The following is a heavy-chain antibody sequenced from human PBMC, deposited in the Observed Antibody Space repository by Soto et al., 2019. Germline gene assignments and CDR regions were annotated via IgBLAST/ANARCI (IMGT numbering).Heavy chain of an antibody. D-gene: IGHD2-2*01. Sequence: SETLSLTCTVSGGSISSSSYYWGWIRQPPGKGLEWIGSIYYSGSTYYNPSLKSRVTISVDTSKNQFSLKLSSVTAADTAVYYCARHTEILKDIVVVPAAIISLFAFDIWGQGTMVTVSS. CDR1: GGSISSSSYY. V-gene: IGHV4-39*01. J-gene: IGHJ3*02. CDR3: ARHTEILKDIVVVPAAIISLFAFDI. CDR2: IYYSGST.